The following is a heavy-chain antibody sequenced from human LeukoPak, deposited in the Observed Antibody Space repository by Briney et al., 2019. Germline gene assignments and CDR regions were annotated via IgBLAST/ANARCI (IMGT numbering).Heavy chain of an antibody. CDR1: GYTFTGYY. CDR2: IIPMFGAP. Sequence: ASVKVSCKASGYTFTGYYMHWVRQAPGQGLEWMGGIIPMFGAPNYAQKLQGRVTLSADESTSTAYMELSRLRSEDTAVYYCATTGSSAYDGGTFDYWGQGTLVTVSS. CDR3: ATTGSSAYDGGTFDY. D-gene: IGHD5-12*01. V-gene: IGHV1-69*13. J-gene: IGHJ4*02.